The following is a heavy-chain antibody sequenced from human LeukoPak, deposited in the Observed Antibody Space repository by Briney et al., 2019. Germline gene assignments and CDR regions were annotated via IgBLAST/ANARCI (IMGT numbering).Heavy chain of an antibody. CDR2: FCYGGST. J-gene: IGHJ4*02. Sequence: SETLSLTCIVSGDSINSNNYYWGWIRQPPGKGLEWIGSFCYGGSTYYNPSLKSRLTISVDTSKNQFSLKLSSVTAADTAVYYCAGTGGVVPFDYWGQGTLVTVSS. D-gene: IGHD2-21*01. CDR3: AGTGGVVPFDY. V-gene: IGHV4-39*07. CDR1: GDSINSNNYY.